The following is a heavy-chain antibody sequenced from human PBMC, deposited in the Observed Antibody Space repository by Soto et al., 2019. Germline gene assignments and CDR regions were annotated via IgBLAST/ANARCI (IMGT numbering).Heavy chain of an antibody. V-gene: IGHV3-74*01. CDR1: GFTFSNHW. CDR2: LNSDGTST. J-gene: IGHJ4*02. D-gene: IGHD4-4*01. CDR3: ARGHDYNNYDYYFDS. Sequence: TGGSLRLSCVDSGFTFSNHWMNWVRQAPGKGLVWVSRLNSDGTSTNYADSVKGRFTISRDNAKNTLYLQVASLRAEDTAVYYCARGHDYNNYDYYFDSWGQGTLVTVSS.